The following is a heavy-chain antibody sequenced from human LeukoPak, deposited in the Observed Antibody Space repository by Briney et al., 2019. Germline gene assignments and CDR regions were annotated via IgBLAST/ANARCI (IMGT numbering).Heavy chain of an antibody. CDR1: GGSISSSSYY. V-gene: IGHV4-39*01. CDR3: ARGASQGAAALLDY. CDR2: IYYSGST. J-gene: IGHJ4*02. D-gene: IGHD6-13*01. Sequence: SETLSLTCTVSGGSISSSSYYWGWIRQPPGKGLEWIVSIYYSGSTYYNPSLKSRITISVDTSKNQFSLKLSSVTAADTAVYYCARGASQGAAALLDYWGQGTLVTVSS.